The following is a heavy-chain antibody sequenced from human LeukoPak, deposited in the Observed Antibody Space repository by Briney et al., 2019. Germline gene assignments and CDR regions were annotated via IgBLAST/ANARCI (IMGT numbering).Heavy chain of an antibody. Sequence: GGSLRLSCAASGFTFTNYAMSWARQAPGKGLEWVSAISGSGTRTYYADSVKGRFTISRDNSKNTLYLQMNSLRAEDRAVYYCAKEQTSSGFFDYWGQGTLVTVSS. V-gene: IGHV3-23*01. CDR1: GFTFTNYA. J-gene: IGHJ4*02. D-gene: IGHD2-2*01. CDR3: AKEQTSSGFFDY. CDR2: ISGSGTRT.